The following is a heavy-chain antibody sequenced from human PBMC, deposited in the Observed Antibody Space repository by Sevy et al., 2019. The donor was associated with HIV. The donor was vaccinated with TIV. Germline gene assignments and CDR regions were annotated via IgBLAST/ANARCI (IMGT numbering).Heavy chain of an antibody. J-gene: IGHJ6*02. CDR2: ISYDSTYK. CDR3: AKDLKQFWPQDSYYGMDV. D-gene: IGHD2-15*01. Sequence: EGSLRLSCAASGFNFNNYGMNWVRQTPGKGLEWVAVISYDSTYKFFTDSVKGRFSISRDNSKNTVDLQLNSLRPEDTAVYYCAKDLKQFWPQDSYYGMDVWGLGTTVTVSS. V-gene: IGHV3-30*18. CDR1: GFNFNNYG.